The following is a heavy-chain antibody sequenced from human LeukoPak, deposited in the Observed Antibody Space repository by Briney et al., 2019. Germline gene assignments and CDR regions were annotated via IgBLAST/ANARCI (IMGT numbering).Heavy chain of an antibody. V-gene: IGHV3-74*01. J-gene: IGHJ4*02. Sequence: GGSLRLSCAASGFTFSSYWMHWVRQAPGKGLVWVSRINSDGSSTSYADSVKGRFTISRDNAKNTLYLQMDSLRAEDTAVYYCARDPSNYDFWSGYYPGFDYWGQGTLVTVSS. CDR2: INSDGSST. D-gene: IGHD3-3*01. CDR3: ARDPSNYDFWSGYYPGFDY. CDR1: GFTFSSYW.